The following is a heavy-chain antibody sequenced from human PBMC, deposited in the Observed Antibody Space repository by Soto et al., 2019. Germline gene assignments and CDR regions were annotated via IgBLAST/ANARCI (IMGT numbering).Heavy chain of an antibody. D-gene: IGHD3-10*01. J-gene: IGHJ6*03. V-gene: IGHV5-51*01. CDR1: GYSFTTYW. Sequence: GESLKISCKGSGYSFTTYWIGWVRQMPGKGLEWMGIIYPGDSDTRYSPSFQGQVTISADKSISTAYLQWGSLKASDTAMYYCARHSYGSGVYMDVWGKGTTVTVSS. CDR3: ARHSYGSGVYMDV. CDR2: IYPGDSDT.